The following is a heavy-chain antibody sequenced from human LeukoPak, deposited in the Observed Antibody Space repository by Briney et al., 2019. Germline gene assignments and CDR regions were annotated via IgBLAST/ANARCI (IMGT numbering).Heavy chain of an antibody. J-gene: IGHJ6*03. V-gene: IGHV3-48*04. Sequence: SGGPLRLSCAACGYSFSRYSINWVREATGKGVEGVSHISCSRSTIYYADTVEGRFHIYRENAKNSLYPQKNTLRAEDTAVYLFARVSGVVELLFYYYYYIDVWGKGTTVTISS. CDR2: ISCSRSTI. CDR3: ARVSGVVELLFYYYYYIDV. D-gene: IGHD3-10*01. CDR1: GYSFSRYS.